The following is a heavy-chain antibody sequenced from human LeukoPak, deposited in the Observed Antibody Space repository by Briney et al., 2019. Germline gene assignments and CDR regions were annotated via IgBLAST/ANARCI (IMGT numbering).Heavy chain of an antibody. CDR1: EFTFSNYA. CDR2: ISSNGGST. CDR3: FGSGSFNWFDP. J-gene: IGHJ5*02. V-gene: IGHV3-64D*06. Sequence: GGSLRLSCSASEFTFSNYAMHWVRQAPGKGLEYVSGISSNGGSTYYADSVKGRFTISRDNSKNTLYLQMSSLRAEDTAVYYCFGSGSFNWFDPWGQGTLVIVSS. D-gene: IGHD3-10*01.